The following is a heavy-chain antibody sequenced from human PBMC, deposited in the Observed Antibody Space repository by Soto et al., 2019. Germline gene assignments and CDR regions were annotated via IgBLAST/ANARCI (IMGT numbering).Heavy chain of an antibody. V-gene: IGHV3-30-3*01. CDR3: ARDRWSGSYLFDY. J-gene: IGHJ4*02. Sequence: GESLKISCAASGFTFSSYAMHWVRQAPGKGLEWVAVISYDGSNKYYADSVKGRFTISRDNSKNTLYLQMNSLRAEDTAVYYCARDRWSGSYLFDYWGQGTLVTVSS. CDR2: ISYDGSNK. CDR1: GFTFSSYA. D-gene: IGHD1-26*01.